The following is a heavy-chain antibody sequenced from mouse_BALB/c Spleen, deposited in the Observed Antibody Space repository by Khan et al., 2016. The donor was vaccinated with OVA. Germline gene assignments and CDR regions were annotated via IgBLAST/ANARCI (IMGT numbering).Heavy chain of an antibody. Sequence: VQLQQPGPELMKPGASVKISCKASGYSFTSYYIHWVMQSHGKSLEWIGYIDPFSGGATYNQKFKGKATLTVDKSSNTAYIHLSNLTSEDSAVYYCTRHGYVAWFTYWGQGTLVTVSA. V-gene: IGHV1S135*01. CDR1: GYSFTSYY. J-gene: IGHJ3*01. D-gene: IGHD2-2*01. CDR2: IDPFSGGA. CDR3: TRHGYVAWFTY.